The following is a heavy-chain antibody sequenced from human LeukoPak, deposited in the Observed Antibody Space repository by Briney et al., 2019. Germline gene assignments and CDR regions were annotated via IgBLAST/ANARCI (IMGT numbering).Heavy chain of an antibody. CDR3: ARDNDSRDPPHFDY. J-gene: IGHJ4*02. D-gene: IGHD3-16*01. CDR2: MNAGNGNT. CDR1: GYIFTDYA. Sequence: ASVKVSCKASGYIFTDYAIHWLRQAPGQRPEWMGWMNAGNGNTKYSQKFQGRITLIRDTSAATAYMELSSLRHDDLAVYYCARDNDSRDPPHFDYWGQGTLVTVSS. V-gene: IGHV1-3*01.